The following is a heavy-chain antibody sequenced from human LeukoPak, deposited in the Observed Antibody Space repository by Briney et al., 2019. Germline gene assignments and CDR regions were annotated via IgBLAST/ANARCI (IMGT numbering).Heavy chain of an antibody. V-gene: IGHV4-59*01. D-gene: IGHD1-26*01. CDR3: ALHSGSSLGFDY. CDR2: IYYSGNT. CDR1: SGSITNYY. J-gene: IGHJ4*02. Sequence: SETLSLTCTVSSGSITNYYWSWIRQPPGKGLEWIGFIYYSGNTNYNPSLKSRVTISVDTSKNQFSLKLSSVTAADTAVYYCALHSGSSLGFDYWGQGTLVTVSS.